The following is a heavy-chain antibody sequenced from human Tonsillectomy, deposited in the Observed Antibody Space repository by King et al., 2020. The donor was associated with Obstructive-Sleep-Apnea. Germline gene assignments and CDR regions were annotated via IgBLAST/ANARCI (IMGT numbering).Heavy chain of an antibody. CDR3: GGGAVRGVVIDYFEY. CDR1: GFTFSGNS. J-gene: IGHJ4*02. V-gene: IGHV3-21*01. CDR2: ISSSSSNI. D-gene: IGHD3-10*01. Sequence: VQLVESGGGLVKPGGSLRLSCAASGFTFSGNSLNWVRQAPGKGLEWVSAISSSSSNIYYADSVKGRFTISRDNAKNSVYLQMSSLRAEDTAVYYCGGGAVRGVVIDYFEYWGQGTLVTVSS.